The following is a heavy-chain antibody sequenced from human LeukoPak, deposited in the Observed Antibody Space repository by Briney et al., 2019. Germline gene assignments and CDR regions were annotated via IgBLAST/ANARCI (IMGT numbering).Heavy chain of an antibody. Sequence: PGGSLRLSCALSGFTFSSYAMNWVRQAPGKGLEWISYIRSTSSTIYHADSVKGRFTISRDNAKNSLYLQMNSLRDEDTAVYYCARSYSFDYWGQGTLVTVSS. CDR2: IRSTSSTI. CDR1: GFTFSSYA. V-gene: IGHV3-48*02. J-gene: IGHJ4*02. CDR3: ARSYSFDY. D-gene: IGHD2-21*01.